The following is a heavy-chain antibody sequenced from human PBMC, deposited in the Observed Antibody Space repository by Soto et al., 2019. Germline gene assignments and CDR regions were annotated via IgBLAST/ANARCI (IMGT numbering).Heavy chain of an antibody. V-gene: IGHV1-69*01. Sequence: QVQLVQSGAEVKKPGSSVKVSCKASGGTFSSYAISWVRQAPGQGLEWMGGIIPIFGTANYAQKFQGRVTITADESTSTAYMELRSLRSEDTAVYYCASRLPYCSSTSCYFPFDYWGQGTLVTVSS. CDR2: IIPIFGTA. CDR1: GGTFSSYA. J-gene: IGHJ4*02. CDR3: ASRLPYCSSTSCYFPFDY. D-gene: IGHD2-2*01.